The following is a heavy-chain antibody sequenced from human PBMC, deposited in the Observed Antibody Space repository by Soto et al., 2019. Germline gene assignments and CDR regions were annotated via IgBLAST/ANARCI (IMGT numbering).Heavy chain of an antibody. CDR3: AKFYGGNSAHTYTIAP. V-gene: IGHV3-23*01. CDR1: GFTFSSYA. D-gene: IGHD2-21*02. CDR2: ISSSGGSI. J-gene: IGHJ5*02. Sequence: EVQLLESGGGLVQPGGSLRLSCAASGFTFSSYAMSWVRQAPWKGLEWVSTISSSGGSIHYADYVKGRFTISRDKSKNTLYLQMNSLRAEDTAVSYCAKFYGGNSAHTYTIAPWGQRTLVTVSS.